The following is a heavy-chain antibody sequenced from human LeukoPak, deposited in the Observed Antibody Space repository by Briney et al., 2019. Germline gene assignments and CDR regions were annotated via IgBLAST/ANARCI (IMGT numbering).Heavy chain of an antibody. D-gene: IGHD3-10*01. J-gene: IGHJ6*04. Sequence: GGSLRLSCAPSVFTVYSNDMSCVPRSPGKGREWVSLIYAGGSTYYSDAVKGRFTISRHNSKNTLHLRMNSLTVEDTAGYYCATAGSSELLWDYAMDVWGEGTTVSVSS. V-gene: IGHV3-53*04. CDR3: ATAGSSELLWDYAMDV. CDR2: IYAGGST. CDR1: VFTVYSND.